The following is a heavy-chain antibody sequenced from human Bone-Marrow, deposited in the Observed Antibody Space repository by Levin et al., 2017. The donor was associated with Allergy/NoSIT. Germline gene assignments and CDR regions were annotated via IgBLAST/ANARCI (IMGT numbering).Heavy chain of an antibody. CDR1: GFTFSDQS. CDR2: MGSKETTI. Sequence: PGGSLRLSCVASGFTFSDQSMNWVRQTPGKGLEWVSYMGSKETTIYYVDSVKGRFTVSRDNAKNSLYLQMNSLRVEDTAVYYCARGGEDGWESDNWGQGTLVTVPS. D-gene: IGHD5-24*01. V-gene: IGHV3-48*01. CDR3: ARGGEDGWESDN. J-gene: IGHJ4*02.